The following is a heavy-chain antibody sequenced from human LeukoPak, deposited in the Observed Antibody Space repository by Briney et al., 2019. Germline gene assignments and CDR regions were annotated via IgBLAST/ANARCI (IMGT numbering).Heavy chain of an antibody. V-gene: IGHV3-30*04. CDR2: ISYDGSNK. J-gene: IGHJ4*02. CDR3: AKESGYSGSYEDY. D-gene: IGHD1-26*01. Sequence: PGGSLRLSCAASGFTFSSYAMHWVRQAPGKGLEWVAVISYDGSNKYYADSVKGRFTISRDNSKNTLYLQMNSLRAEDTAVYYCAKESGYSGSYEDYWGQGTLVTVSS. CDR1: GFTFSSYA.